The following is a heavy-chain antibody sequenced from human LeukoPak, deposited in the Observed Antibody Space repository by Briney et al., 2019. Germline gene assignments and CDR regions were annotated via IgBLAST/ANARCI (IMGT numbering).Heavy chain of an antibody. CDR3: AGGVRAIFFALHMRGYYMDV. CDR2: IKQDGSEK. CDR1: GFTFSSYW. J-gene: IGHJ6*03. D-gene: IGHD3-3*01. V-gene: IGHV3-7*01. Sequence: GGSLRLSCAASGFTFSSYWMSWVRQAPGKGLEWVANIKQDGSEKYYVDSVKGRFTISRDNAKNSLYLQMNSLRAEDTAVYYCAGGVRAIFFALHMRGYYMDVWGKGTTVTVSS.